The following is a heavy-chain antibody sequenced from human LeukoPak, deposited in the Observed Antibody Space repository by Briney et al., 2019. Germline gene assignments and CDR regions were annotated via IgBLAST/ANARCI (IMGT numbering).Heavy chain of an antibody. CDR2: ISWNSGSI. CDR1: GFTFDDYA. Sequence: GGSLRLSCAASGFTFDDYAMRWVRQAPGKGLEWVSGISWNSGSIGYADSVTGRFTISRDNAKNSLYLQMNSLRAEDTAFYYCAKVGDYGMDVWGQGTTVTVSS. J-gene: IGHJ6*02. V-gene: IGHV3-9*01. CDR3: AKVGDYGMDV.